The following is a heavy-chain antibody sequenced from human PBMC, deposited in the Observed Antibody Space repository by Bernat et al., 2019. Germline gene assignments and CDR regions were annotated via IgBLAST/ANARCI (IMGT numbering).Heavy chain of an antibody. Sequence: QVQLQQWGAGLLKPSETLSLTCAVYGGSFSGYYWSWIRQSPGKGLEWIGEINHSGSTNYNPSLKSRVTISVDTSKNQFSLKLSSVTAADTAVYYCARGSGGGDGMDVWGQGTTVTVSS. J-gene: IGHJ6*02. D-gene: IGHD2-15*01. CDR2: INHSGST. CDR3: ARGSGGGDGMDV. V-gene: IGHV4-34*01. CDR1: GGSFSGYY.